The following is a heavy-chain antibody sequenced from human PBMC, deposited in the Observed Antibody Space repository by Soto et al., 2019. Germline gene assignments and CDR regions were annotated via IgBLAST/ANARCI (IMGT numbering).Heavy chain of an antibody. D-gene: IGHD1-7*01. Sequence: PGGSLRLSCAASEFTFRSYWMHWVRQSPGKGLVWVSRISGDGSSTNYADSVKGRFTISRDNAKNTVYLQIDSLRAEDTAVYYCARSPPGTYGAFDLWGQGTMVTVSS. CDR3: ARSPPGTYGAFDL. CDR1: EFTFRSYW. J-gene: IGHJ3*01. V-gene: IGHV3-74*01. CDR2: ISGDGSST.